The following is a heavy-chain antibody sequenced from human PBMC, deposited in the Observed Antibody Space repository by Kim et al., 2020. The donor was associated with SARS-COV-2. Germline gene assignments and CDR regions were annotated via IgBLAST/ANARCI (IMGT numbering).Heavy chain of an antibody. D-gene: IGHD3-16*02. Sequence: GGSLRLSCAASGFTFSSYWMTWVRQAPGKGLEWVANIKQDGSEKYYVYSVKGRFTISRDNAKNSLNLQMNSLRAEDTAVYYCARVVNGIVSTFGGIIGTSDIWGQGTMVTVSS. CDR3: ARVVNGIVSTFGGIIGTSDI. CDR1: GFTFSSYW. J-gene: IGHJ3*02. CDR2: IKQDGSEK. V-gene: IGHV3-7*01.